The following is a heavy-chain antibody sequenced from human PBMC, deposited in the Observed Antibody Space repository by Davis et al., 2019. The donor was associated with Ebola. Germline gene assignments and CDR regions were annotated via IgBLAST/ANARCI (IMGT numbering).Heavy chain of an antibody. D-gene: IGHD1-26*01. V-gene: IGHV3-74*01. J-gene: IGHJ4*02. Sequence: GESLKISCAASGFTFSSYWMHWVRQAPGKGLVWVSRINGDGSTTTYADSVKGRFIIFRDNAKNTVYLQMNSLRAEDTAVYYCARDETYTGRFGWGQGTLVTVSS. CDR3: ARDETYTGRFG. CDR1: GFTFSSYW. CDR2: INGDGSTT.